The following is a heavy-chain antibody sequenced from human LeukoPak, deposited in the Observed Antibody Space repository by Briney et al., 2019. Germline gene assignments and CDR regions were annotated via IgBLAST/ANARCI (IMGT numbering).Heavy chain of an antibody. V-gene: IGHV1-46*01. D-gene: IGHD1-26*01. J-gene: IGHJ5*02. CDR2: IDPTGGST. CDR1: GYTFTGYY. Sequence: ASVKVSCKASGYTFTGYYMHWVRQAPGQGLEWMGLIDPTGGSTGYAQKFQGRVTMTRDMSTSTDYTELSSLRSEDTAIYYCARDNSVGDNAWWFDPWGQGTLVTVSS. CDR3: ARDNSVGDNAWWFDP.